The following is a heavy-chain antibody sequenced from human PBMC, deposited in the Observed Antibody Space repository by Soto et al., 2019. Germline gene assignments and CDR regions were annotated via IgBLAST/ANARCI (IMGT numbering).Heavy chain of an antibody. CDR1: GGTFSSYA. J-gene: IGHJ4*02. V-gene: IGHV1-69*13. Sequence: ASVKVSCKASGGTFSSYAISWVRQAPGQWLEWMGGIIPIFGTANYAQKFQGRVTITADESTSTAYMELSSLRSEDTAVYYCARAREKYGSGSYLPSDYWGQGTLVTVSS. D-gene: IGHD3-10*01. CDR2: IIPIFGTA. CDR3: ARAREKYGSGSYLPSDY.